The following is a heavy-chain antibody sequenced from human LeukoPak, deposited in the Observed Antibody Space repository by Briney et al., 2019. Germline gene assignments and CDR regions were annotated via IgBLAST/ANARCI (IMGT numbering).Heavy chain of an antibody. Sequence: SETLSLTCTVSGGSISSSNYYWGWIRQPPGKGLEWIGSIYYSGSTYYNPSLKSRVTISGDTSKNQFSLKLSSVIAADTAVYYCARLLLLWFGEPDYWGQGTVVTVSS. CDR1: GGSISSSNYY. J-gene: IGHJ4*02. CDR3: ARLLLLWFGEPDY. D-gene: IGHD3-10*01. V-gene: IGHV4-39*01. CDR2: IYYSGST.